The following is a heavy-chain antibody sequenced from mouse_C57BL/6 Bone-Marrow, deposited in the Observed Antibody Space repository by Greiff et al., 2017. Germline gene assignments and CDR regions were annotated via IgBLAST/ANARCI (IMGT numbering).Heavy chain of an antibody. D-gene: IGHD1-1*01. V-gene: IGHV2-4*01. CDR1: GFSLTSYG. Sequence: QVQLKESGPGLVQPSQSLSITCTVSGFSLTSYGVHWVRQPPGKGLEWLGVIWSGGSTDYNAAFISRLSISKDNSKSQVFFKMNSLQADDTAIYYCAKRDGNDYGSRDAMDYGGQGTSVTVSS. CDR3: AKRDGNDYGSRDAMDY. CDR2: IWSGGST. J-gene: IGHJ4*01.